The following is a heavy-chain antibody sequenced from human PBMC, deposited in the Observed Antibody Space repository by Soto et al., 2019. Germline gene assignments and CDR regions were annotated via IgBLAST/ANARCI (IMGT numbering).Heavy chain of an antibody. CDR2: ISAYNGNT. J-gene: IGHJ5*02. CDR3: ARDRSIRYFDWSQNWFDP. CDR1: GYTFTSYG. V-gene: IGHV1-18*01. D-gene: IGHD3-9*01. Sequence: ASVKVSCKASGYTFTSYGISWVRQAPGQGLEWMGWISAYNGNTNHAQKLQGRVTMTTDTSTSTAYMELRSLRSDDTAVYYCARDRSIRYFDWSQNWFDPWGQGTLVTVSS.